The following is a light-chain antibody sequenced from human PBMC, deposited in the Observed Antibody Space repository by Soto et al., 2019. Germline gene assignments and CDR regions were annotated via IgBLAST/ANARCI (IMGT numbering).Light chain of an antibody. V-gene: IGKV1-39*01. CDR3: QQSYSTPRT. CDR2: AAS. J-gene: IGKJ1*01. Sequence: DIQMTQSPSSLSASVGDRVTITCRASQSINSFLNWYQQKPGKAPKLLIYAASSLESGVPSRFSGSGSGTEFTLTISSLQPEDFATYYCQQSYSTPRTFGQGTKVDIK. CDR1: QSINSF.